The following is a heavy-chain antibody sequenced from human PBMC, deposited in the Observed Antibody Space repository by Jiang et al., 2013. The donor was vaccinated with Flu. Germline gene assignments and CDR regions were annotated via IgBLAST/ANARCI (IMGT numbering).Heavy chain of an antibody. V-gene: IGHV4-39*07. D-gene: IGHD3-10*01. J-gene: IGHJ4*02. CDR2: IYYSGTT. Sequence: GPGLVKPSETLSLSCTVSGGSIISESSYWGWIRQPPGKGLEWIGSIYYSGTTYYNPSLKNRVTISVDTSKKQFSLKLSSVTAADTAVYYCASQHWDHGVGSYYMSHWGQGTLVTVSS. CDR3: ASQHWDHGVGSYYMSH. CDR1: GGSIISESSY.